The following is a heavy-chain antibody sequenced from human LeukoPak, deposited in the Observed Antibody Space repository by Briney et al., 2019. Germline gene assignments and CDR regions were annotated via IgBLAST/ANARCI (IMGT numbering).Heavy chain of an antibody. J-gene: IGHJ4*02. V-gene: IGHV1-69*13. D-gene: IGHD5-18*01. CDR3: ARDKGYGSFDY. CDR1: GGTFSSYA. Sequence: ASVKVSCKASGGTFSSYAISWVRQAPGQGLEWMGGIIPIFGTANYARKFQGRVTITADESTSTAYMELSSLRSEDTAVYYCARDKGYGSFDYWGQGTLVTVSS. CDR2: IIPIFGTA.